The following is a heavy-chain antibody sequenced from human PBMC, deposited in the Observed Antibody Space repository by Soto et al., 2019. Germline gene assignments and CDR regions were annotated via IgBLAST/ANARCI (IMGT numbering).Heavy chain of an antibody. J-gene: IGHJ6*02. CDR3: ARDLSFGRFLESHYYYYYGMDV. V-gene: IGHV3-21*01. CDR1: GFTFSSYS. Sequence: GSLRLSCAASGFTFSSYSMNWVRQAPGKGLEWVSSISSSSSYIYYADSVKGRFTISRDNAKNSLYLQMNSLRAEDTAVYYCARDLSFGRFLESHYYYYYGMDVWGQGTTVTVSS. D-gene: IGHD3-3*01. CDR2: ISSSSSYI.